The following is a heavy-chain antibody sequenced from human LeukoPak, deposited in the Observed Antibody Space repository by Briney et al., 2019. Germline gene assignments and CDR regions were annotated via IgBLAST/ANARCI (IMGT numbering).Heavy chain of an antibody. CDR2: INPSGGSA. CDR1: GYTFTSYY. CDR3: ARAHYYDSSGYDAFDI. V-gene: IGHV1-46*01. D-gene: IGHD3-22*01. J-gene: IGHJ3*02. Sequence: ASVNVSFKASGYTFTSYYMHWVRQAPGQGLEWMGIINPSGGSASYAQKFQGRVTMTRDTSTSTVYMELSSLRSEDTAVYYCARAHYYDSSGYDAFDIWGQGTMVTVSS.